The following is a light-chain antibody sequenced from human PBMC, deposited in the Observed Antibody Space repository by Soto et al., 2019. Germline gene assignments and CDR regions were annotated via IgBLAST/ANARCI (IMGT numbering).Light chain of an antibody. J-gene: IGKJ1*01. CDR3: QQYNDRPHT. CDR1: QSISST. CDR2: DAS. Sequence: EIVMTQSPATLSVSPGERATLSCRASQSISSTFAWYQLKPGQSPRLLIYDASTRATGIPDRFSGSGSGTEFTLPISSVQYEDFAVYYCQQYNDRPHTFGQGTRVEIK. V-gene: IGKV3-15*01.